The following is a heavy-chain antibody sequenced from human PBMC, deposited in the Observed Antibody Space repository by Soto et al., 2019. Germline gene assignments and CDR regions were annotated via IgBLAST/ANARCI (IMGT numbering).Heavy chain of an antibody. D-gene: IGHD3-3*01. CDR3: NRGSEYDFWSGYL. V-gene: IGHV1-69*06. Sequence: QERLVQSGAEVRKPGSSVKVSCKVTGGTSTRYAINWVRQAPGQGLEWMGGIVPMFGTSKYAQKFQGRVTITADTSTNIDYMELRSLRSEDTAVYYCNRGSEYDFWSGYLWGQGTPVSVSS. CDR2: IVPMFGTS. CDR1: GGTSTRYA. J-gene: IGHJ4*02.